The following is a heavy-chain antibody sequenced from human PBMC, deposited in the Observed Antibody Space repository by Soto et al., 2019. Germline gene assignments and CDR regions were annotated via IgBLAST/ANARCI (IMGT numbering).Heavy chain of an antibody. V-gene: IGHV3-23*01. D-gene: IGHD5-12*01. CDR3: AKDSYSGYVGGAGNI. CDR1: GVTCSSYA. Sequence: GGSLRLSCAASGVTCSSYAMSLVRQAPGKGLEWVSAISGSGGSTYYADSVKGRFTISRDNSKNTLYLQMNSLRAEDTAVYYCAKDSYSGYVGGAGNIWGQGTMVTVS. J-gene: IGHJ3*02. CDR2: ISGSGGST.